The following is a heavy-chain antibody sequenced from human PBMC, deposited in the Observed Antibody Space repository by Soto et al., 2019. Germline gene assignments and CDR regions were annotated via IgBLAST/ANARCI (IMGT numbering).Heavy chain of an antibody. CDR2: IYPGDSDT. CDR3: ARSRVLGHYYGSGSYFGPLDY. CDR1: GYSFTSYW. V-gene: IGHV5-51*07. J-gene: IGHJ4*02. Sequence: GQSLQISCKRSGYSFTSYWIAPEHQKPGKGLEWMGIIYPGDSDTRYSPSFQGQVTISADKSISTAYLQWSSLKASDTAMYYCARSRVLGHYYGSGSYFGPLDYWGQGTLVTVTS. D-gene: IGHD3-10*01.